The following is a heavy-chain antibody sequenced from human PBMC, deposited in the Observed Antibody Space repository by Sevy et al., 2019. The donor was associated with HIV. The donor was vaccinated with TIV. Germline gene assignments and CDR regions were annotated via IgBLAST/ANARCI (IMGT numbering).Heavy chain of an antibody. CDR2: INSDGSST. CDR1: GFTFSSYW. J-gene: IGHJ6*02. D-gene: IGHD2-15*01. V-gene: IGHV3-74*01. Sequence: GGSLRLSCAASGFTFSSYWMHWVRQAPGKGLVWVSRINSDGSSTSYADSVKGRFTISRDNAKNTLYLQMNSLRAEDTAVYYCAKDIRVALVVPSPGYGMDVWGHGTSVTVSS. CDR3: AKDIRVALVVPSPGYGMDV.